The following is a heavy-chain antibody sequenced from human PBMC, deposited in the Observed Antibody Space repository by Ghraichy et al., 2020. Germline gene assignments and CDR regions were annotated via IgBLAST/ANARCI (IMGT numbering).Heavy chain of an antibody. Sequence: SVKVSCKASGGTFSSYAISWVRQAPGQGLEWMGGIIPIFGTANYAQKFQGRVTITADESTSTAYMELSSLRSEDTAVYYCATYAADSYYYYYGMDVWGQGTTVTVSS. J-gene: IGHJ6*02. CDR1: GGTFSSYA. V-gene: IGHV1-69*13. CDR2: IIPIFGTA. CDR3: ATYAADSYYYYYGMDV. D-gene: IGHD2-2*01.